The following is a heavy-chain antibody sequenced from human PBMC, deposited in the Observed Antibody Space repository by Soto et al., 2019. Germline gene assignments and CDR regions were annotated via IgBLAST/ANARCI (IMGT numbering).Heavy chain of an antibody. D-gene: IGHD3-10*01. J-gene: IGHJ4*02. Sequence: QVQLQESGPGLVKPSETLSLTCTVSGGSVSSGSYYWSWIRQPPGKGLEWIGYIYYSGSTNYNPSLKRRVTISVDTSKNQFSLKLSSVTAADTAVYYCARDSGYYGSDFDYWGQGTLVTVSS. CDR1: GGSVSSGSYY. V-gene: IGHV4-61*01. CDR2: IYYSGST. CDR3: ARDSGYYGSDFDY.